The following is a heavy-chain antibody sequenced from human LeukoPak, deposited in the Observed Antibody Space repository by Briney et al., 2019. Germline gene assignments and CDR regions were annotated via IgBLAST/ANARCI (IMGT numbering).Heavy chain of an antibody. V-gene: IGHV4-61*05. J-gene: IGHJ4*02. Sequence: PSETLSLTCAVSGGSITSSSYYWGWIRQPPGKGLGRVGFIYYTGTTNYNPSLKSRVTISVDTSKNQFSLKLSSVTAADTAVYYCARAGANGIEAAGSLRYWGQGTLVTVSS. CDR2: IYYTGTT. D-gene: IGHD6-13*01. CDR3: ARAGANGIEAAGSLRY. CDR1: GGSITSSSYY.